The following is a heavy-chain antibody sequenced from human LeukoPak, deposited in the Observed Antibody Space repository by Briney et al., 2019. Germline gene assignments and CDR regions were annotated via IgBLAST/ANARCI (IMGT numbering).Heavy chain of an antibody. CDR3: ASETCTNGVCSDFQY. Sequence: GGSLRLSCAASGFTFSNYGMHWVRHTPDKGLEWVAIISNAGNAQFYADSVKGRFTISRDNSKNTLYLQMNSLRAEDTAVYYCASETCTNGVCSDFQYWGQGILVTVSS. CDR1: GFTFSNYG. V-gene: IGHV3-30*03. J-gene: IGHJ4*02. CDR2: ISNAGNAQ. D-gene: IGHD2-8*01.